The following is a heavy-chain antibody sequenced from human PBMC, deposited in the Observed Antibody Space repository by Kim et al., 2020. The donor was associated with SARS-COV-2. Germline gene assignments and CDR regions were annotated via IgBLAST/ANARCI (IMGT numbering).Heavy chain of an antibody. J-gene: IGHJ4*02. CDR1: GFTVSSNY. V-gene: IGHV3-66*01. CDR3: AHASSGWYPDDY. D-gene: IGHD6-19*01. CDR2: IYSGGST. Sequence: GGSLRLSCAASGFTVSSNYMSWVRQAPGKGLEWVSVIYSGGSTYYADSVKVRFTISKDNSKNTLYLQMNSLRAEDTAVYYCAHASSGWYPDDYWGQGTLVTVSA.